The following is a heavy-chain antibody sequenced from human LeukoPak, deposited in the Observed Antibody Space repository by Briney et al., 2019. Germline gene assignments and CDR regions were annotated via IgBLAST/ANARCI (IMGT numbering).Heavy chain of an antibody. J-gene: IGHJ4*02. CDR3: AREKIGSGYNQDLDY. D-gene: IGHD5-18*01. V-gene: IGHV1-46*01. CDR1: GYTFTSYY. CDR2: INPSGGST. Sequence: ASVKVSCKASGYTFTSYYMHWVRQAPGQGLEWMGIINPSGGSTSYAQKFQGRVTMTSDPSISTAYMALSSLSSDDTAVYYCAREKIGSGYNQDLDYWGQGTLVIVSS.